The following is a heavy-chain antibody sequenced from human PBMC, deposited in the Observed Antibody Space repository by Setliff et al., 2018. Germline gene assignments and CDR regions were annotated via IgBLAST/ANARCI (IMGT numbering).Heavy chain of an antibody. CDR1: GYSFTSNW. J-gene: IGHJ1*01. Sequence: PGESLKISCVDSGYSFTSNWIAWVRQMPGKGLDWMGIIYPGDSETRYSPSFQGRVTISVDKSISTAYLQWGSLRASDSAIYYCASLQAAQYFQYWGQGTQVTVSS. V-gene: IGHV5-51*01. CDR2: IYPGDSET. CDR3: ASLQAAQYFQY.